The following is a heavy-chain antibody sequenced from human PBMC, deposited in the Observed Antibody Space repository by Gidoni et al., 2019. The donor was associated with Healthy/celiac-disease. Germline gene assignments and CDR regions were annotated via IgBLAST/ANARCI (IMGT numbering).Heavy chain of an antibody. CDR1: GSTFSSYA. CDR3: ASDSAYTIFGVVIIGKEDY. D-gene: IGHD3-3*01. J-gene: IGHJ4*02. Sequence: QVQLVESGGGVVQPGRSLRLPCAASGSTFSSYAMHWVRQAPGKGLEWVAVISYDGSNKYYADSVKGRFTISRDNSKNTLYLQMNSLRAEDTAVYYCASDSAYTIFGVVIIGKEDYWGQGTLVTVSS. CDR2: ISYDGSNK. V-gene: IGHV3-30-3*01.